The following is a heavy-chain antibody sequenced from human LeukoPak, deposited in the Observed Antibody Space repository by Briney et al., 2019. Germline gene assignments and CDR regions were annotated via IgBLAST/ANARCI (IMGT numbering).Heavy chain of an antibody. V-gene: IGHV3-74*01. CDR1: GFTFSSYW. J-gene: IGHJ4*02. CDR3: AKDVGKWESLHFFDY. Sequence: QAGGSLRLSCAASGFTFSSYWMHWVRQAPGKGLVWVSRISDGGSTTTYADSVKGRFTISRDDSRNTLYLQMNSLRGDDTAVYYCAKDVGKWESLHFFDYWGQGTLVTVSS. CDR2: ISDGGSTT. D-gene: IGHD1-26*01.